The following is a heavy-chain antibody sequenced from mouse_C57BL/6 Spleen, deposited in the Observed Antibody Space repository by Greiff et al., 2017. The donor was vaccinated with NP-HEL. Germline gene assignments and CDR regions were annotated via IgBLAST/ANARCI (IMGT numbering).Heavy chain of an antibody. CDR1: GFTFSSYT. D-gene: IGHD4-1*02. V-gene: IGHV5-9*01. CDR3: ARQGNWDYAMDY. CDR2: ISGGGGNT. Sequence: EVMLVESGGGLVKPGGSLKLSCAASGFTFSSYTMSWVRQTPEKRLEWVATISGGGGNTYYPDSVKGRFTISRDNAKNTLYLQMSSLRSEDTALYYCARQGNWDYAMDYWGQGTSVTVSS. J-gene: IGHJ4*01.